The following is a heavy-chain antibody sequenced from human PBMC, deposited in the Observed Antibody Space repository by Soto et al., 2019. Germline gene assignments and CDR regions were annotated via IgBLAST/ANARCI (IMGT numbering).Heavy chain of an antibody. CDR2: IYYSGST. V-gene: IGHV4-31*03. CDR3: ARVVDKTQLYSYYYMDV. D-gene: IGHD2-2*01. Sequence: QVQLQESGPGLVKPSQTLSLTCTVSGGSISSGGYYWSWIRQHPGKGLERIGYIYYSGSTYYNPSLKSRVTISVDTSKNQFSLKLSSVTAADTAVYYCARVVDKTQLYSYYYMDVWGKGTTVTVSS. CDR1: GGSISSGGYY. J-gene: IGHJ6*03.